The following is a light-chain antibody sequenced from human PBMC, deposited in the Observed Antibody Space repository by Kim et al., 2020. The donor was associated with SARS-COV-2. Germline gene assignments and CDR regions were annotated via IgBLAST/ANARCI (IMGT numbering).Light chain of an antibody. J-gene: IGLJ1*01. CDR1: SSDVGSYNL. Sequence: GQSITISCTGTSSDVGSYNLVSWYQQHPGKAPKLMIYEVSKRPSGVSNRFSGSKSGNTASLTISGLQAEDEADYYCCSYAGSSTYVFGAGTKVTVL. CDR3: CSYAGSSTYV. CDR2: EVS. V-gene: IGLV2-23*02.